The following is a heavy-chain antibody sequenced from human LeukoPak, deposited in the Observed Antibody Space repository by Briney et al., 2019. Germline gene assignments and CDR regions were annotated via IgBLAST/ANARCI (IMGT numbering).Heavy chain of an antibody. D-gene: IGHD3-22*01. CDR1: GYTFTGYY. V-gene: IGHV1-2*02. Sequence: ASVKVSCKASGYTFTGYYMHWVRQAPGQGLEWMGWNNPNSGGTNYAHKFQGRVTMTRDTSISTAYMELSRLRSDDTAVYYCARGLVVATHGTAHYWGQGTLVTVSS. CDR2: NNPNSGGT. CDR3: ARGLVVATHGTAHY. J-gene: IGHJ4*02.